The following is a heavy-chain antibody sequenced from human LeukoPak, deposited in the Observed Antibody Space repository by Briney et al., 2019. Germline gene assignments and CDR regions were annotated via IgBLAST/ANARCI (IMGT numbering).Heavy chain of an antibody. CDR3: VKAHYSSSWTYYFDY. D-gene: IGHD6-13*01. CDR2: ISWNSGNI. V-gene: IGHV3-9*01. J-gene: IGHJ4*02. CDR1: GFTFDDYA. Sequence: QPGGSLRLSCAASGFTFDDYAMHWVRQAPGKGLEWVSGISWNSGNIGYADSVKGRFTISRDNAKNSLYLQMNSLRAEDTALYYCVKAHYSSSWTYYFDYWGQGTLVTVSS.